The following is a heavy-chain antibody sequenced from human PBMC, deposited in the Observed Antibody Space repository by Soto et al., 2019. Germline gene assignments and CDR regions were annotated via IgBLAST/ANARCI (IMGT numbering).Heavy chain of an antibody. Sequence: QTGGSLRLSCAASGFTFSGSAIHWVRQASGKGLEWVARIRTKSNGYATTYAASVKGRFTISRDESKNMAYLQMNGLKTEDTAMYYCSRVEYVTSSPIGWGQGALVTVSS. CDR2: IRTKSNGYAT. V-gene: IGHV3-73*01. J-gene: IGHJ4*02. CDR1: GFTFSGSA. CDR3: SRVEYVTSSPIG. D-gene: IGHD6-6*01.